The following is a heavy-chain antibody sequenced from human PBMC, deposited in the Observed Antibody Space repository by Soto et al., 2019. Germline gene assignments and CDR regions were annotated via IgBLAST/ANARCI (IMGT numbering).Heavy chain of an antibody. CDR3: VREKFGDDFDC. Sequence: PGGSLRLSCAASGFTFSTYAMHWVRQTPDKGLEWVAIIWHDGSNKYYVDSVKGRFTISRDNSKNTLYLQMNSLRAEDTAVYYCVREKFGDDFDCWGQGTLVTVSS. V-gene: IGHV3-33*01. J-gene: IGHJ4*02. CDR1: GFTFSTYA. D-gene: IGHD2-21*02. CDR2: IWHDGSNK.